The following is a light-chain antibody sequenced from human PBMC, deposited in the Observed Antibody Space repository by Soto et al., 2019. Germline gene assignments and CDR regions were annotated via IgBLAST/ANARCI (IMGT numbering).Light chain of an antibody. CDR2: GAS. V-gene: IGKV3-20*01. CDR1: QSVSSTF. Sequence: EIVLTQSPGSLSLSPGQRATLSCRASQSVSSTFFAWYKQKPGQAPRLLIYGASRRDTGVPDRFSGSGTGTDFTLTISRLEHEDVAVYYRQQYTSPETFGQGTKVEI. J-gene: IGKJ1*01. CDR3: QQYTSPET.